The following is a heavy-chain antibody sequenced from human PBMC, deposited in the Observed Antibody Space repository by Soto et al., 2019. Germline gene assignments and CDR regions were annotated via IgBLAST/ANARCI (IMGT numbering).Heavy chain of an antibody. J-gene: IGHJ2*01. CDR1: GFTFSDYY. Sequence: QVQLVESGGGLVKPGGSLRLSCAASGFTFSDYYMSWIRQAPGKGLEWVSYINSSSSYTNYADSVKGRFTISRDNAENSLYLQMNSLRAEDTAVYYCARTIVAAGGRRYFDLWGRGTLVTVSS. D-gene: IGHD6-13*01. CDR3: ARTIVAAGGRRYFDL. CDR2: INSSSSYT. V-gene: IGHV3-11*05.